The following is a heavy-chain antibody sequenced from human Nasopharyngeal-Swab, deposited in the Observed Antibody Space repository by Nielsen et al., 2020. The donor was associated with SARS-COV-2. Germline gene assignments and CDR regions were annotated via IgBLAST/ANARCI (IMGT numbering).Heavy chain of an antibody. D-gene: IGHD6-19*01. CDR1: GFTFSRYW. CDR3: ARAYSSGWGLEVVYYYHYALDV. Sequence: GESLKISCAASGFTFSRYWMSWVRQAPGKGLEWVANIKQDGSEKYYVDSVKGRFTISRDNAKNSLYLQMNSLRAEDTAVYYCARAYSSGWGLEVVYYYHYALDVWGQGTTVTVSS. J-gene: IGHJ6*02. V-gene: IGHV3-7*01. CDR2: IKQDGSEK.